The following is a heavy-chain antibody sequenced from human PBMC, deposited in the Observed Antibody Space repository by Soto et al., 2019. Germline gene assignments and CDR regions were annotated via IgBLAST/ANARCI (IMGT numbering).Heavy chain of an antibody. CDR3: AREIPPTVYGDIGNYYLDF. CDR1: RFTFVNHA. J-gene: IGHJ4*02. CDR2: IGLDNSGT. V-gene: IGHV1-18*04. Sequence: ASVKVSCKASRFTFVNHALSLLHHYPGQWLEWVLWIGLDNSGTKSAPKFQGRLTMTADTSTKTAYLELRRERSDYTAVYYCAREIPPTVYGDIGNYYLDFWGQGNPGTGSS. D-gene: IGHD4-17*01.